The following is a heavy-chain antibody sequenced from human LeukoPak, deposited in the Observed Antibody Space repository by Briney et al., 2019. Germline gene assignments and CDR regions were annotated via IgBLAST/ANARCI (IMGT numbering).Heavy chain of an antibody. CDR1: GYTLTSYG. D-gene: IGHD3-10*01. J-gene: IGHJ6*02. Sequence: ASVKVSCKASGYTLTSYGISWVRQAPGQGLEWMGWISAYNGNTNYAQKLQGRVTMTTDTSTSTAYMELRSLRSDDTAVYYCAREGLGGSGSYYGYYYYYYGMDVWGQGTTVTVSS. CDR2: ISAYNGNT. V-gene: IGHV1-18*01. CDR3: AREGLGGSGSYYGYYYYYYGMDV.